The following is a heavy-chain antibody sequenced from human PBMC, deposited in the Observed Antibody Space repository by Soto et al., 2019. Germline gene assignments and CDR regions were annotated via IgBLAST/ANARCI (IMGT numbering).Heavy chain of an antibody. CDR2: IKQDRSNK. J-gene: IGHJ6*02. CDR1: GFTFSSYW. Sequence: GGSLRLSCTASGFTFSSYWMTWVRQAPGKGLEWVANIKQDRSNKYYADSVKGRFTISRDNSKNTLYLQMNSLRAEDTAVYYCARRGYYYDSSGYYYDDYYYYGMDVWGQGTTVTVSS. CDR3: ARRGYYYDSSGYYYDDYYYYGMDV. D-gene: IGHD3-22*01. V-gene: IGHV3-7*01.